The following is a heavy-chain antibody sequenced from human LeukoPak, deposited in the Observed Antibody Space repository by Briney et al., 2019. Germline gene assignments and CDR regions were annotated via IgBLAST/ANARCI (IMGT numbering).Heavy chain of an antibody. CDR3: ARRGPPRTLLRGVKSGWFDP. Sequence: SETLSLTCTVSGGSITSSSYSWGWIRQPPGKGLEWIASMSYSGSTYYNPSLKSRVTISVDTSKNQFSLKLSSVSAADTAVYYCARRGPPRTLLRGVKSGWFDPWGQGTLVTVSS. CDR1: GGSITSSSYS. V-gene: IGHV4-39*07. D-gene: IGHD3-10*01. CDR2: MSYSGST. J-gene: IGHJ5*02.